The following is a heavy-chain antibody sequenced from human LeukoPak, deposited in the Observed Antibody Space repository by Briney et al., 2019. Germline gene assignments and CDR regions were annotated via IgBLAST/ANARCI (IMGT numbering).Heavy chain of an antibody. J-gene: IGHJ4*02. CDR2: IIPIFGTA. D-gene: IGHD6-19*01. CDR1: GCTFSSYA. CDR3: ARKAVAGYYFDY. Sequence: ASVKVSCKASGCTFSSYAISWVRQAPGQGLEWMGGIIPIFGTANYAQKFQGRVTITADESTSTAYMELSSLRSEDTAVYYCARKAVAGYYFDYWGQGTLVTVSS. V-gene: IGHV1-69*13.